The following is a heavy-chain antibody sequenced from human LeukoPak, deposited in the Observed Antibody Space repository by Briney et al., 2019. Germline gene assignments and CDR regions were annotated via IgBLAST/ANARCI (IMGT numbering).Heavy chain of an antibody. D-gene: IGHD3-9*01. CDR2: FDPEDGET. CDR1: GYTLTELS. J-gene: IGHJ4*02. CDR3: TKVTGFVWLFPFDS. Sequence: ASVKVSCKVSGYTLTELSMHWVRQAPGKGLGWMGGFDPEDGETIYAQKFQGRVTMTEDTSTDTAYMELSSLRSEDTAVYYCTKVTGFVWLFPFDSWGQGTLVTVSS. V-gene: IGHV1-24*01.